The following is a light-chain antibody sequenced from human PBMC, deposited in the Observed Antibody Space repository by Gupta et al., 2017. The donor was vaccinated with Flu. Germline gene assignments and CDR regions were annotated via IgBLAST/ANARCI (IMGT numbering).Light chain of an antibody. Sequence: QYPGKVPKLIIYEVSYRPSGISARFSGSKSGNTASLTISGLQPDDEAGYFCRPYTAYSIEFCGGTKVNVL. J-gene: IGLJ2*01. CDR2: EVS. CDR3: RPYTAYSIE. V-gene: IGLV2-14*01.